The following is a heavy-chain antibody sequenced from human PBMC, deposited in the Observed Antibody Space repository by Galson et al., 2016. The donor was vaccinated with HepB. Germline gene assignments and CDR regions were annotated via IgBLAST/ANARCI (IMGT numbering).Heavy chain of an antibody. D-gene: IGHD5-12*01. CDR2: IYQSGST. CDR1: GYSIDSGYY. J-gene: IGHJ4*02. Sequence: SETLSLTCDVSGYSIDSGYYWAWIRQHPGEGLEGIGSIYQSGSTYYNVTLRSRVSISVDTSKNQFSLKMNSVSGADTAGYYCARAIGYSSGYYFDFWGQGTQVIVSS. CDR3: ARAIGYSSGYYFDF. V-gene: IGHV4-38-2*01.